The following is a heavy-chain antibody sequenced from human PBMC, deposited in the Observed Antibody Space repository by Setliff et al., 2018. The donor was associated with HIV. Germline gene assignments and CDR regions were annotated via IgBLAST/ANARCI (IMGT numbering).Heavy chain of an antibody. V-gene: IGHV3-30*04. CDR3: ARDGGYTYGGGAFDS. Sequence: GGSLRLSCAASGFTFNTYTMHWVRQAPGKGLDWVTLISFDGDNKYYADSVKGRFTISRDISKNTLYLQMNSLRPDDTAVYYCARDGGYTYGGGAFDSWGQGTLVTVSS. CDR2: ISFDGDNK. CDR1: GFTFNTYT. J-gene: IGHJ4*02. D-gene: IGHD3-16*01.